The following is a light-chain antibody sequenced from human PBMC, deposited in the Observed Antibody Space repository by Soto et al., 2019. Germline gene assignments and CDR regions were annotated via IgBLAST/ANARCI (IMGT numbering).Light chain of an antibody. Sequence: QSALTQPASVSGSPGQSIAISCTGTRSDVGAYNYVSWYQQHPGKAPKLMISEVTNRPSGVSDRFSGSKSGNTASLTISGLQAEDESYYYCSLFTGRFTFGFGTGTKVTXL. CDR2: EVT. CDR3: SLFTGRFTFG. CDR1: RSDVGAYNY. V-gene: IGLV2-14*01. J-gene: IGLJ1*01.